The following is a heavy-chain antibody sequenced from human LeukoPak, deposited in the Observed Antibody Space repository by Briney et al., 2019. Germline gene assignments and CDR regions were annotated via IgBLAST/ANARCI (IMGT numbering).Heavy chain of an antibody. D-gene: IGHD5-12*01. Sequence: GGSLRLSCAASGFTFSSYSTNWVRQAPGKGLEWVSSISSSSSYIYYADSVKGRFTISRDNAKNSLYLQMNSLRAEDTAAYYCASLSGLRFKAEYFQHWGQGTLVTVSS. J-gene: IGHJ1*01. CDR2: ISSSSSYI. CDR1: GFTFSSYS. CDR3: ASLSGLRFKAEYFQH. V-gene: IGHV3-21*01.